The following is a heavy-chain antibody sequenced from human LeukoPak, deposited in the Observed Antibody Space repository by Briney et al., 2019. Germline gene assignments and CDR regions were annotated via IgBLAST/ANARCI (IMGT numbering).Heavy chain of an antibody. CDR3: ARSGYNWEHDY. CDR2: ISSDVSDT. D-gene: IGHD5-24*01. V-gene: IGHV3-74*01. J-gene: IGHJ4*02. CDR1: GFTFNAHW. Sequence: GGSLRLFCTASGFTFNAHWMYWIRQAPGKGLVWVSRISSDVSDTTYADSVKGRFTISRDNAKNTLYLQMNSLRVEDTAVYYCARSGYNWEHDYWGRGTLVTVSS.